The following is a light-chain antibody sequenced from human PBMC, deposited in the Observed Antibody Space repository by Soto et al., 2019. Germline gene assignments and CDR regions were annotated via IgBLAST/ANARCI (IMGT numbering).Light chain of an antibody. CDR3: QQYKDYVYT. J-gene: IGKJ2*01. CDR2: DVS. V-gene: IGKV1-5*01. CDR1: QTVERW. Sequence: DIQMTQSPSTLSASVGDIVIITCRASQTVERWMAWYQQKPGKAPKLLISDVSTLERGVPSRFSGSGSATEFTLTISGLQPDDFATYYCQQYKDYVYTFGQGTKVE.